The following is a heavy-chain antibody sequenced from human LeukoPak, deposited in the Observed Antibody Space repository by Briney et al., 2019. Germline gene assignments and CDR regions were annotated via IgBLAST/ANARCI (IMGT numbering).Heavy chain of an antibody. D-gene: IGHD3-16*01. CDR1: GGTFSSYA. V-gene: IGHV1-69*05. CDR3: AREAGGLRGDY. Sequence: GASVKVSCKASGGTFSSYAISWVRQAPGQGLEWMGGIIPIFGTANYAQKFQGRVTITTDESTITAYMELSSLRSEDTAVYYCAREAGGLRGDYWGQGTLVTVSS. J-gene: IGHJ4*02. CDR2: IIPIFGTA.